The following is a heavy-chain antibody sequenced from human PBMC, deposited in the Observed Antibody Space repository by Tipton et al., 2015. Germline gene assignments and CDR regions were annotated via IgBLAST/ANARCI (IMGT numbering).Heavy chain of an antibody. CDR1: GLTFRSYW. D-gene: IGHD5-12*01. J-gene: IGHJ4*02. CDR2: IKQDGSEK. CDR3: ARSGGYGWDY. Sequence: GSLRLSCAASGLTFRSYWMSWVRQAPGKGLEWVANIKQDGSEKYYVDSVKGRFTISRDNAQNSLFLQMNSLRVEDTAVYYCARSGGYGWDYWGQGALVTVSS. V-gene: IGHV3-7*01.